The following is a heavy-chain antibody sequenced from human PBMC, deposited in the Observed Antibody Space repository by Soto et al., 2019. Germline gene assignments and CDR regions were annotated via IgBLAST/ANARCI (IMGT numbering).Heavy chain of an antibody. V-gene: IGHV3-53*01. CDR3: ASTRDSGTSYYFDY. CDR2: IYKGGGT. J-gene: IGHJ4*02. Sequence: PGGSLRLSCAASGFTVNSHYMSWVRQGPGKGLEWVPVIYKGGGTFYADSVKGRFTISRDNSKNTVFLQMNSLRAEDTAVYYCASTRDSGTSYYFDYWGQGTLVTVSS. CDR1: GFTVNSHY. D-gene: IGHD1-26*01.